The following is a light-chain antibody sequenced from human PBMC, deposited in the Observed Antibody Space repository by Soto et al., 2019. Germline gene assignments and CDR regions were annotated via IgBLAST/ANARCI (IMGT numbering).Light chain of an antibody. J-gene: IGKJ5*01. Sequence: IQMTQSPATLSVSPGERATLSCRASQTIYSNVAWYQQRPGQAPRLLIYRASARATGIPARFSGSGSGTDFTLTISSLEPEDSAVYYCQQRHMWPITFGQGTRLEIK. V-gene: IGKV3-15*01. CDR2: RAS. CDR1: QTIYSN. CDR3: QQRHMWPIT.